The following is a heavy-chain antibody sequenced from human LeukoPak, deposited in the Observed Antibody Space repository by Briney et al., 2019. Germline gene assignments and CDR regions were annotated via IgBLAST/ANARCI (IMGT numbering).Heavy chain of an antibody. CDR1: GYTFTGYY. D-gene: IGHD3-10*01. CDR3: ARYGSGDNWFDP. Sequence: ASVKVSCKASGYTFTGYYMHWARQAPGQGLEWMGWINPNSGGTNYAQKFQGRVTMTRDTSISTAYMELSRLRSDDTAVYYCARYGSGDNWFDPWGQGTLVTVSS. J-gene: IGHJ5*02. V-gene: IGHV1-2*02. CDR2: INPNSGGT.